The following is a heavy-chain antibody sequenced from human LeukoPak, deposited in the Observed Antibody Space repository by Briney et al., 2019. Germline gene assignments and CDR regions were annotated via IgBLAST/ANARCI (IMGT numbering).Heavy chain of an antibody. V-gene: IGHV4-34*01. CDR3: ARGVYNWNIDVFDF. Sequence: SETLSLTCAVYGGSFSDYYWSWIRQPPAKGLEWIGEINHSGSTNYNPSLKSRVTISVDTSKNQFFLKLNSVTAADTAVYYCARGVYNWNIDVFDFWGQGTMVTVSS. CDR1: GGSFSDYY. CDR2: INHSGST. J-gene: IGHJ3*01. D-gene: IGHD1/OR15-1a*01.